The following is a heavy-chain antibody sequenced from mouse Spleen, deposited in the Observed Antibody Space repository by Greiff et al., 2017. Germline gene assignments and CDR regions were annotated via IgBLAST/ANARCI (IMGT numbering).Heavy chain of an antibody. CDR2: INPYNGDT. CDR3: ARRGENYGYFDV. CDR1: GYSFTGYF. J-gene: IGHJ1*01. V-gene: IGHV1-20*01. Sequence: VQLKESGPELVKPGDSVKISCKASGYSFTGYFMNWVMQSHGKSLEWIGRINPYNGDTFYNQKFKGKATLTVDKSSSTAHMELRSLTSEDSAVYYCARRGENYGYFDVWGAGTTVTVSS.